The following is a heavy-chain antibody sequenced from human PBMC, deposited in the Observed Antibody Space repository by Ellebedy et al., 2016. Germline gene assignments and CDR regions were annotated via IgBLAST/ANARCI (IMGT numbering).Heavy chain of an antibody. J-gene: IGHJ5*02. V-gene: IGHV4-34*01. CDR3: ARRPGGGWLRS. CDR1: GASFSAYY. D-gene: IGHD5-12*01. CDR2: INHLGSI. Sequence: SETLSLTCAVYGASFSAYYWTWIRQPPGKGLEWIGEINHLGSIDYNPSLKSRVTISVDMSNKQFSLNLTSVTATDTAVYYCARRPGGGWLRSWGQGTLVTVSS.